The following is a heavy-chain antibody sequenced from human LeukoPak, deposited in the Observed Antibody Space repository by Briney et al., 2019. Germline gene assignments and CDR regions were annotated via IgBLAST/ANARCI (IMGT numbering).Heavy chain of an antibody. V-gene: IGHV3-30*02. CDR2: IRYDGSNK. CDR1: GFTFSSYG. J-gene: IGHJ4*02. Sequence: PGGSLRLSCAASGFTFSSYGMHWVRQAPGKGLEWVAFIRYDGSNKYYADSVKGRFTISRDNSKNTLYLQMNSLRAEDTAVYYCAKAVDTTTPWPYWGQGTLVTVSP. CDR3: AKAVDTTTPWPY. D-gene: IGHD1-14*01.